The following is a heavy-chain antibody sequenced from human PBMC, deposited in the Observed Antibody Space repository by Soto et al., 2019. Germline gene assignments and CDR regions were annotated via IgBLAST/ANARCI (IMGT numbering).Heavy chain of an antibody. Sequence: SETLSLTCTISGGSISVYYWSWIRQSPGQGLEWIGYIYDSGSPYYNPSLKTRVTISADTSKNQISLKLTSATAADTAVYFCARGVGSSPPRYWGRGTLVTVS. J-gene: IGHJ4*02. D-gene: IGHD3-9*01. CDR3: ARGVGSSPPRY. CDR1: GGSISVYY. CDR2: IYDSGSP. V-gene: IGHV4-59*01.